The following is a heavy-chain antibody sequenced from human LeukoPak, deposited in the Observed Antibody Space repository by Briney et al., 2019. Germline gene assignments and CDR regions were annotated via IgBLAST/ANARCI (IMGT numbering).Heavy chain of an antibody. CDR1: GGSISTYY. V-gene: IGHV4-4*07. Sequence: SETLSLTCTVSGGSISTYYWNWIRQPAGKGLEWIGRIYTGGSTNYKPSLKSRLFVSVDTSKTEVSLRLHSVTAADTAVYYCARDDIARAKGFHPWGQGILVTVSS. CDR2: IYTGGST. J-gene: IGHJ5*02. CDR3: ARDDIARAKGFHP. D-gene: IGHD5-12*01.